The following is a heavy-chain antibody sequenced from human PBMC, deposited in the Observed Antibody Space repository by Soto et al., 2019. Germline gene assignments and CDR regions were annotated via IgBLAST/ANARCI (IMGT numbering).Heavy chain of an antibody. J-gene: IGHJ4*02. CDR1: GFPFSGSV. CDR3: ARSYCGDDCALDY. Sequence: PGGSLRLSCAASGFPFSGSVMHWVRQSPGKGLEWVAVISYDGRSKHYADSVEGRFTISRDNSQNTLYLQMSSLRAEDTDVYYCARSYCGDDCALDYWGQGIMATVSS. V-gene: IGHV3-30*04. D-gene: IGHD2-21*02. CDR2: ISYDGRSK.